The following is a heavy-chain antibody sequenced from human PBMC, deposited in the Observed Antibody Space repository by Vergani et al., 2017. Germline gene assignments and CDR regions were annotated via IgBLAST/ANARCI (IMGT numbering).Heavy chain of an antibody. D-gene: IGHD3-10*01. V-gene: IGHV3-23*01. Sequence: EVQLLASGGGLVQPGGSRRLSCAGAGFTFDTYTMAYVRQAPGKGLEWVATISSGGGDIFYADSVKGRFTISRDNSKNTLFLQMNSLKDEDTAVYYCTTAWGLYYLHGEYFQYWGRGTLVSVSS. J-gene: IGHJ1*01. CDR1: GFTFDTYT. CDR2: ISSGGGDI. CDR3: TTAWGLYYLHGEYFQY.